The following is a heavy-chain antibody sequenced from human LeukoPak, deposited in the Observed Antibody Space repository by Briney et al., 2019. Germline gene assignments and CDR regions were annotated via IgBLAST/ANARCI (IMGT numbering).Heavy chain of an antibody. CDR3: ARLYYDSTGDYGMDV. J-gene: IGHJ6*02. CDR1: GGSISSSSYY. CDR2: IYYSGST. V-gene: IGHV4-39*07. D-gene: IGHD3-22*01. Sequence: SETLSLTCTVSGGSISSSSYYWGWIRQPPGKGLEWIGSIYYSGSTYYNPSLKSRVTISVDTSKNQFSLKLSSVTAADTAVYYCARLYYDSTGDYGMDVWGQGTTVTVSS.